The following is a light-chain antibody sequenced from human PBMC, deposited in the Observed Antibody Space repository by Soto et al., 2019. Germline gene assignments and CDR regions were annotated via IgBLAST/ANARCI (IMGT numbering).Light chain of an antibody. Sequence: EIILTQSPASLSVSPGERATLSCRASQSVNNNLAWYQQKRGQAPRLLIYGASTRATGIPGRFRGSGSGTEFTLTITSLQSEDFVVYFCQQYNNWPPYTFGQGTKLEIK. CDR2: GAS. V-gene: IGKV3-15*01. CDR1: QSVNNN. CDR3: QQYNNWPPYT. J-gene: IGKJ2*01.